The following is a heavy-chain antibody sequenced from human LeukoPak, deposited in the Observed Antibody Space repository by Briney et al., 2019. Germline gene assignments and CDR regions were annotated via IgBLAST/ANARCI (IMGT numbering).Heavy chain of an antibody. CDR3: ARENNWNDGLDY. D-gene: IGHD1-1*01. CDR1: GFTFSSYL. J-gene: IGHJ4*02. CDR2: IKQDGSEK. Sequence: PGGSLRLSCAASGFTFSSYLMSWVRQAPGKGLEWVANIKQDGSEKYCVDSVKGRFTISRDNAKNSLYLQMNSLRAEDTAVYYCARENNWNDGLDYWGQGTLVTVSS. V-gene: IGHV3-7*01.